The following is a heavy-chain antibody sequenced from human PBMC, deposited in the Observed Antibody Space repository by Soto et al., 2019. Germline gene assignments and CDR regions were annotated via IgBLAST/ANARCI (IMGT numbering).Heavy chain of an antibody. CDR1: GGSISSYY. CDR3: ARGYCGGGSCYSGFLKAFDI. Sequence: XETLSLTCTVAGGSISSYYWSWIRQPAGKGLEWIGRIYTSGSTNYNPSLKSRVTMSVDTSKNQFSLKLSSVTAADTAVYYCARGYCGGGSCYSGFLKAFDIWGQGTMVTVSS. V-gene: IGHV4-4*07. CDR2: IYTSGST. J-gene: IGHJ3*02. D-gene: IGHD2-15*01.